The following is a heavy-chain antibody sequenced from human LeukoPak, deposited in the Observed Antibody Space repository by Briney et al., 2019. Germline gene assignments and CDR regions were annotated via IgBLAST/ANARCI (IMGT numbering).Heavy chain of an antibody. CDR1: GFTFSSYW. Sequence: GGSLRLSCAASGFTFSSYWMSWVRQAPGKGLEWVANIKQDGSEKYYVDSVKGRFTISRDNAKNSLYLQMNSLRAGDTAVYYCAREYYYGSGSLGVWGQGTTVTVSS. D-gene: IGHD3-10*01. V-gene: IGHV3-7*01. CDR2: IKQDGSEK. CDR3: AREYYYGSGSLGV. J-gene: IGHJ6*02.